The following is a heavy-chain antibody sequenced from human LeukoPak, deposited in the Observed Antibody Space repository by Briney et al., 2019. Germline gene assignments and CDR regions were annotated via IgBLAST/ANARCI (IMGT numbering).Heavy chain of an antibody. CDR1: GFTFDDYA. J-gene: IGHJ3*02. D-gene: IGHD3-10*01. CDR3: AKVNSAYYGSGGTFFDI. Sequence: GGSLRLSCAASGFTFDDYAMHWVRQAPGKGLEWVSGISWNSGSIGYADSVKGRFTISRDNAKNSLYLQMNSLRAEDMALYYCAKVNSAYYGSGGTFFDIWGQGTMVTVSS. CDR2: ISWNSGSI. V-gene: IGHV3-9*03.